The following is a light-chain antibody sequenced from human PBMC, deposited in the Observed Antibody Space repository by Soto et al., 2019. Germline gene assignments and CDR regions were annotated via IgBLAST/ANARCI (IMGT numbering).Light chain of an antibody. CDR1: QTVRNNY. CDR2: GAS. Sequence: EFVLTQSPGTLSLSPGERATLSCRASQTVRNNYLAWYQQKPGQAPRLLIYGASSRATGIPDRFSGSGSGTDFTLTISGLEPEDFAVYYCQQRSNWTLTFGGGTKVDI. V-gene: IGKV3D-20*02. CDR3: QQRSNWTLT. J-gene: IGKJ4*01.